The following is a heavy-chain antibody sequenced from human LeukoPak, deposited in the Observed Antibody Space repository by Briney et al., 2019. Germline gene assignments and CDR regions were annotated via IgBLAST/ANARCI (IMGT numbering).Heavy chain of an antibody. Sequence: GGSLRLSCADSGFTVSSNYMRWVRQAPGKGLEWVSVIYSGGSTHYADSVKGRFTISRDNSKNTLYLQMNSLRAEDTAVYYCARDLGRGYCSGGSCYYFDYWGQGTLVTVSS. CDR1: GFTVSSNY. CDR2: IYSGGST. V-gene: IGHV3-66*01. D-gene: IGHD2-15*01. J-gene: IGHJ4*02. CDR3: ARDLGRGYCSGGSCYYFDY.